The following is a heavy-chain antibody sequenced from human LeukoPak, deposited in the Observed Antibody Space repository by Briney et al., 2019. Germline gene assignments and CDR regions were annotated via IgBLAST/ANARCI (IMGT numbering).Heavy chain of an antibody. V-gene: IGHV4-30-4*01. J-gene: IGHJ4*02. CDR2: IYYSGRT. CDR3: ARARFYGPPAY. Sequence: SETLSLTCSVSGASISSGDYYSSWIRQPPGKGLEWVGYIYYSGRTYYSPSLMSRVTISIDTSKNQFSLKLSSVTDADTAVYYCARARFYGPPAYWGQGTLLTVSS. D-gene: IGHD2/OR15-2a*01. CDR1: GASISSGDYY.